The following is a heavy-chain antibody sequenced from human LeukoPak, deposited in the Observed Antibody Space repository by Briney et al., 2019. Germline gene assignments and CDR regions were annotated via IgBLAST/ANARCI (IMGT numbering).Heavy chain of an antibody. CDR3: ARKIGGAWDY. CDR1: GGSISIYY. V-gene: IGHV4-59*08. Sequence: SETLSLTCTVPGGSISIYYWSWIRQPPGKGLEWIGDIYYSGSTNYNPSLKSRVTISVDTSKNQFSLKLSSVTAADTAVYYCARKIGGAWDYWGQGTLVTVSS. D-gene: IGHD3-16*01. J-gene: IGHJ4*02. CDR2: IYYSGST.